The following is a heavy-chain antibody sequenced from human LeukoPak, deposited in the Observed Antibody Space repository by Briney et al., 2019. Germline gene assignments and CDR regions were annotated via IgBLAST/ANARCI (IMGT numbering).Heavy chain of an antibody. D-gene: IGHD3-22*01. CDR2: IYYSGST. CDR1: GGSISSGDYY. J-gene: IGHJ4*02. Sequence: SETLSLTCTVSGGSISSGDYYWSWIRQPPGKGLEWIGYIYYSGSTYYNPSLKSRVTISVDTSKNQFSLKLSSVTAADTAVYYCARVGRYYDSTGSLDYWGQGTLVTVSS. V-gene: IGHV4-30-4*08. CDR3: ARVGRYYDSTGSLDY.